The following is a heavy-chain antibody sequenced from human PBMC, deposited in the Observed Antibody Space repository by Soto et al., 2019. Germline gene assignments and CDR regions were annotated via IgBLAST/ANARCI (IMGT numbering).Heavy chain of an antibody. D-gene: IGHD2-15*01. CDR1: GDSISDYFY. CDR2: IYTDGTT. Sequence: QVQLQGSGPGQVKPSETLSLTYTVSGDSISDYFYWSWIRQPAGKGLDWIGRIYTDGTTKYNPALKSRVTLSRDKSKNQFSLRLSSVTAADTAVYYFAREVRGGFTGIFDQWGRGSRVTVSS. CDR3: AREVRGGFTGIFDQ. J-gene: IGHJ4*02. V-gene: IGHV4-4*07.